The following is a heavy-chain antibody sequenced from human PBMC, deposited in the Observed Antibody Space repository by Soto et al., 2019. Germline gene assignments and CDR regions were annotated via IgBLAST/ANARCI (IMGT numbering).Heavy chain of an antibody. D-gene: IGHD1-1*01. CDR2: ISGSGGST. CDR1: LFTFSSYA. CDR3: AKEAATGTGYFEY. V-gene: IGHV3-23*01. J-gene: IGHJ4*02. Sequence: SLRLSCSASLFTFSSYAMSWVLHSPGKVLEWVSAISGSGGSTYYADSVKGRFTISRGNSKNTLYLQMNSLRAEDTAVYYCAKEAATGTGYFEYWGQGTLVTVSS.